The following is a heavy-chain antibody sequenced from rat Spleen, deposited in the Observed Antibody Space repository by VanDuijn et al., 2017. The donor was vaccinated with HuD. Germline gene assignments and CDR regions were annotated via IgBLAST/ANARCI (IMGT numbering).Heavy chain of an antibody. CDR1: GFTFSDYY. D-gene: IGHD1-11*01. J-gene: IGHJ2*01. V-gene: IGHV5-29*01. CDR2: ISYDGSST. Sequence: EVQLVESDGGLVQPGRSLKLSCAASGFTFSDYYMAWVRQAPTKGLEWVATISYDGSSTYYRDSVKGRFTISRDNAKNTLYLQMDSLRSEDTATYYCAKENGGYSPFDYWGQGVMVTVSS. CDR3: AKENGGYSPFDY.